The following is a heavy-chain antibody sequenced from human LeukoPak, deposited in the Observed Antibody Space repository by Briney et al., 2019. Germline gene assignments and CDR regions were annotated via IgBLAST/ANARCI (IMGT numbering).Heavy chain of an antibody. CDR3: ARESGIVGATFDY. D-gene: IGHD1-26*01. J-gene: IGHJ4*02. CDR2: IYYSGST. CDR1: GGSISSGDYY. Sequence: SETLSLTCTVSGGSISSGDYYWGWIRQPPGKGLEWIGYIYYSGSTYYNPSLKSRVTISVDTSKNQFSLKLSSVTAADTAVYYCARESGIVGATFDYWGQGTLVTVSS. V-gene: IGHV4-30-4*08.